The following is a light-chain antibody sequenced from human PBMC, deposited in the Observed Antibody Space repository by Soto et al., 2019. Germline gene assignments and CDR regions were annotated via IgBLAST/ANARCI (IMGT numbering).Light chain of an antibody. V-gene: IGKV1-9*01. CDR2: AAS. CDR1: QVISTS. J-gene: IGKJ5*01. CDR3: QQLFDSPIT. Sequence: DIQLTQSASFLSPSIGESFTITCLSCQVISTSLAWYQVKPGKAPKLLIYAASTLESGVPSRFSATVSGTEFSLTITSLQPEDFATYYCQQLFDSPITFGQGTRLEIK.